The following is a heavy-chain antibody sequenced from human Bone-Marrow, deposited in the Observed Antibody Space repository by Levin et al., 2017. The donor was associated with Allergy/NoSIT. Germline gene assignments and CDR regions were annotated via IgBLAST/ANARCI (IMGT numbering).Heavy chain of an antibody. CDR2: IYSSGST. Sequence: SQTLSLTCTVSGGSINNFYWSWIRHSPDKGLEWIGFIYSSGSTHYNPYLQSRLSMSVDTSNNQLSLRLTSVTAADTAIYYCAREGAPGGFYDYWGQGTLVTVSS. CDR3: AREGAPGGFYDY. J-gene: IGHJ4*02. CDR1: GGSINNFY. V-gene: IGHV4-59*01. D-gene: IGHD4/OR15-4a*01.